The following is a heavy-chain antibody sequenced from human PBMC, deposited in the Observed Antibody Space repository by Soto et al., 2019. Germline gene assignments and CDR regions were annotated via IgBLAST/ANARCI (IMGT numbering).Heavy chain of an antibody. CDR1: VGSIRNGDYY. V-gene: IGHV4-30-4*01. CDR2: VYYSGTT. J-gene: IGHJ4*02. D-gene: IGHD1-26*01. Sequence: TLSLTCTVSVGSIRNGDYYGGWIRQPPGKGLEWIGYVYYSGTTYSHPSLNSRVSISVDTSENQFSLRLTSVTAADTAVYYCVTVNLVGAAYYFDYWGPGTLVTVSS. CDR3: VTVNLVGAAYYFDY.